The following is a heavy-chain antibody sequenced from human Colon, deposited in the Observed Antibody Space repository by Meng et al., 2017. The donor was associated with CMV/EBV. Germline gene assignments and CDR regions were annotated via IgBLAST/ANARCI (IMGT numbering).Heavy chain of an antibody. J-gene: IGHJ4*02. V-gene: IGHV3-7*01. D-gene: IGHD6-19*01. CDR3: ARRQRGYSSGWSFDY. Sequence: GESLKISCAASGFTFSSYWMSWVRQAPGKGLEWVANINQDGSGKYYVDSVKGRFTISRDNAKNSLYLQMNSLRAEDTAVYYCARRQRGYSSGWSFDYWGQGTLVTVSS. CDR1: GFTFSSYW. CDR2: INQDGSGK.